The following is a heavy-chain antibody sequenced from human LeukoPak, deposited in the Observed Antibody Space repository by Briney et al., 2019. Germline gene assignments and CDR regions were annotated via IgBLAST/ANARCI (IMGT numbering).Heavy chain of an antibody. V-gene: IGHV3-33*01. CDR3: ARDYGSRDAFDI. CDR2: IWYDGSNK. D-gene: IGHD3-10*01. CDR1: GFTFSSYG. J-gene: IGHJ3*02. Sequence: GGSLRLSCAASGFTFSSYGMHWVRQAPGKGLEWVAVIWYDGSNKYYADSVKGRFTISRDNSKNTLYLQMNSLRAEDTAVYYCARDYGSRDAFDIWGQGTMVTVSS.